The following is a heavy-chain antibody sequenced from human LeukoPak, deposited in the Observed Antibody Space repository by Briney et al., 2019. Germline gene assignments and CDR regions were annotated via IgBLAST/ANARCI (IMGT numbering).Heavy chain of an antibody. CDR3: ARESRYYDILTGPVYFDY. CDR1: GGSISSYY. J-gene: IGHJ4*02. V-gene: IGHV4-59*12. Sequence: SETLSLTCTVSGGSISSYYWSWIRQPPGKGLEWIGYIYYSGSTNYNPSLKSRVTISVDTSKNQFSLKLSSVTAADTAVYYCARESRYYDILTGPVYFDYWGQGTLVTVSS. CDR2: IYYSGST. D-gene: IGHD3-9*01.